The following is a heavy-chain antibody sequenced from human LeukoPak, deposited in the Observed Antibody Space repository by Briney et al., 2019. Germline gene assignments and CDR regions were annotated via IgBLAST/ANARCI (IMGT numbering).Heavy chain of an antibody. CDR2: IKQDGSEK. CDR3: ARGSSSWYNDAFDI. J-gene: IGHJ3*02. CDR1: GFTFSSYW. Sequence: GGSLRLSCAASGFTFSSYWMSWVRQAPGKGLEWVANIKQDGSEKYYVDSVKGRFTISRDNAKNSLYLQMNSLRAEDTAVYYCARGSSSWYNDAFDIWGQGTMVTVSS. D-gene: IGHD6-13*01. V-gene: IGHV3-7*04.